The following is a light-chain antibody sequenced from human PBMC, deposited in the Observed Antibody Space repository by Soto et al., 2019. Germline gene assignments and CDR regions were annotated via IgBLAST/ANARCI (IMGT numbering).Light chain of an antibody. CDR2: DVS. CDR1: QSIGTW. V-gene: IGKV1-5*01. J-gene: IGKJ1*01. CDR3: QEYYTYYRT. Sequence: DMQMTQSPSTLSASIGDRVTITCRASQSIGTWLAWYQQKPGTAPKLLIYDVSGLQGGVPSRFSGSGSGTEFTLTISRLQPDDFATYYCQEYYTYYRTFGQGTKV.